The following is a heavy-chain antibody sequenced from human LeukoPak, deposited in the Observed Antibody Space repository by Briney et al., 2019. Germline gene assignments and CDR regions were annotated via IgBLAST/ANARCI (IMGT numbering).Heavy chain of an antibody. CDR2: ISSSGSTI. CDR3: AELGITMIGGV. D-gene: IGHD3-10*02. V-gene: IGHV3-48*03. Sequence: GGSLRLSCVASGFTFSDYDMNWVRQAPGKGLEWVSYISSSGSTIYYADSVKGRFTISRDNAKNSLYLQMNSLRAEDTAVYYCAELGITMIGGVWGKGTTVTISS. CDR1: GFTFSDYD. J-gene: IGHJ6*04.